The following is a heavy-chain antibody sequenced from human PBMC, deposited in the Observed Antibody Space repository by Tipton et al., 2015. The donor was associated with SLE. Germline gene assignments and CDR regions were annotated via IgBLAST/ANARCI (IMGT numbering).Heavy chain of an antibody. Sequence: TLSLTCTVSGGSISSYYWSWIRQPPGKGLEWIGYIYYSGNTNYNPSLKSRVTISVDTSKNQFSLKLSSVTAADTAVYYCARVGSGVDYWGQGTLVTVSS. CDR3: ARVGSGVDY. CDR2: IYYSGNT. V-gene: IGHV4-59*01. CDR1: GGSISSYY. J-gene: IGHJ4*02. D-gene: IGHD3-10*01.